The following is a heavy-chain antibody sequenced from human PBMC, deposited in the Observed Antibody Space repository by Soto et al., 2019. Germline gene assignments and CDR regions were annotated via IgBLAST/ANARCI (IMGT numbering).Heavy chain of an antibody. CDR2: IYPGDSDT. J-gene: IGHJ3*02. CDR1: GYSFTSYW. D-gene: IGHD2-2*01. Sequence: GESLKISCKGSGYSFTSYWIGWVRQKPGKGLEWMGIIYPGDSDTRYSPSFQGQVTISADKSISTAYLQWSSLKASDTAMYYCARHLAPTGYCSSTSCYLHAFDIWGQGTMVTVS. V-gene: IGHV5-51*01. CDR3: ARHLAPTGYCSSTSCYLHAFDI.